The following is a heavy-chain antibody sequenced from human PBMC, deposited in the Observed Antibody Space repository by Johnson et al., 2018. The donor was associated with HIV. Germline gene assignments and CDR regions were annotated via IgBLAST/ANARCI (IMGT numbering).Heavy chain of an antibody. V-gene: IGHV3-66*01. D-gene: IGHD3-10*01. J-gene: IGHJ3*02. CDR1: GFTFSSYA. Sequence: VTLVESGGGLVQPGGSLRLSCAASGFTFSSYAMSWVRQAPGKGLEWVSVIYSGGSTYYADSVKGRFTISRDNSKNTLYLQMNSLRVEDTAVYYCASEVRGVLDIWGQGTMVTVSS. CDR3: ASEVRGVLDI. CDR2: IYSGGST.